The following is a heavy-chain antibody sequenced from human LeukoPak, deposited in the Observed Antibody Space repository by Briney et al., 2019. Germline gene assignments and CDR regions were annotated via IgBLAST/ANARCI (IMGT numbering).Heavy chain of an antibody. CDR2: IYYSGST. J-gene: IGHJ6*03. Sequence: SETLSLTCTVSGGSISSYYWSWIRQPPGKGLEWIGYIYYSGSTNYNPSLKSRVTISVDTSKNQFSTKLISLTAADSAVYYCAKKIGCTTDYYYYHYMEGWGKGTTVTVSS. CDR3: AKKIGCTTDYYYYHYMEG. V-gene: IGHV4-59*01. D-gene: IGHD2-2*01. CDR1: GGSISSYY.